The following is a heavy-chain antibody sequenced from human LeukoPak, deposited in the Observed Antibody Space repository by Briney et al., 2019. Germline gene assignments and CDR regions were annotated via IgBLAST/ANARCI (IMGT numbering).Heavy chain of an antibody. J-gene: IGHJ4*02. CDR3: ASGPPFLKYFEY. Sequence: PGGSLRLSCAASGFTFSSNAMHWVRQAPGKGLEWVAVIWYDGSNKYHADSVKGRFTISRDDSNNALYLQMHSLRAEDTALYYCASGPPFLKYFEYWGQGTLVTVSS. CDR2: IWYDGSNK. D-gene: IGHD3-3*01. V-gene: IGHV3-33*01. CDR1: GFTFSSNA.